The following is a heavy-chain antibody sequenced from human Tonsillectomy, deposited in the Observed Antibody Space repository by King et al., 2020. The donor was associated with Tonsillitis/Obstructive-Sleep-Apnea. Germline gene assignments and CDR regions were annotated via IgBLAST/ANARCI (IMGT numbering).Heavy chain of an antibody. Sequence: QLVQSGAEVKKPGSSLKVSCKASGGTFSSYAISWVRQAPGQGLEWMGRIIAVLGIANYAQKLQGRVTITADKSTSTAYMELSNLRSEDTAVYYCARDIGSSSPDYWGQGTLVTVSS. CDR1: GGTFSSYA. D-gene: IGHD6-13*01. CDR3: ARDIGSSSPDY. V-gene: IGHV1-69*09. J-gene: IGHJ4*02. CDR2: IIAVLGIA.